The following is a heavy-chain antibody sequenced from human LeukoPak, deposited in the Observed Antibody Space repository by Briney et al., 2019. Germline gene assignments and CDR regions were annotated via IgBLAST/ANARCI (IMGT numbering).Heavy chain of an antibody. D-gene: IGHD2-15*01. CDR3: ASSKKGGGSGY. Sequence: PSETLSLTCTVSGDSISSNSYYWSWIRQPAGKGLEWIGRIYTSGSTNYNPSLKSRVTISVDTSKNQFSLKLNSVTAADTAVYFCASSKKGGGSGYWGQGTLVTVSS. CDR2: IYTSGST. V-gene: IGHV4-61*02. CDR1: GDSISSNSYY. J-gene: IGHJ4*02.